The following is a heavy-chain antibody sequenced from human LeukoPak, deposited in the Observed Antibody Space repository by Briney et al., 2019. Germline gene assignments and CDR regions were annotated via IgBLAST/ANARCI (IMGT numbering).Heavy chain of an antibody. CDR1: GFTFSSYA. J-gene: IGHJ4*02. D-gene: IGHD2-2*02. CDR2: ISGSGGST. Sequence: PGGSLRLSCAASGFTFSSYAMSWVRQAPGKGLEWVSAISGSGGSTYYAYSVKGRFTISRDNAKNSLYLHMNSLRAEDTALYYCAKTKALGYCSSTSCYTKGPPYYFDYWGQGTLVTVSS. CDR3: AKTKALGYCSSTSCYTKGPPYYFDY. V-gene: IGHV3-23*01.